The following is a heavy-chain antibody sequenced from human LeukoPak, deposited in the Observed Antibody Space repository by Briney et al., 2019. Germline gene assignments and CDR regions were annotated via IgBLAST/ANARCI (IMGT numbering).Heavy chain of an antibody. CDR1: GRSFSGYY. Sequence: PSETLSLTCAVYGRSFSGYYWSWIRQPPGKGLEWIGEINHSGSTNYNPSLKSRVTISVDTSKNQFSLKLSSVTAADTAVYYCARVGYGSGIRWGQGTLVTVSS. CDR3: ARVGYGSGIR. J-gene: IGHJ4*02. D-gene: IGHD3-10*01. V-gene: IGHV4-34*01. CDR2: INHSGST.